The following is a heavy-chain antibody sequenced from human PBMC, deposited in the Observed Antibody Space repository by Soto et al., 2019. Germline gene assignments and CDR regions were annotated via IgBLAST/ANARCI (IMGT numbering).Heavy chain of an antibody. Sequence: QVQLVQSGAEVKKPGSSVKVSCKASGGTFTDYTITWLRQAPGQGLEWMGRIIPVLDLTNYAQKFQGRVTITADKSTTTSYMERSGLTSEDTAVYYCAKKLGPSAFDLWGRGTLVTVSS. J-gene: IGHJ2*01. CDR1: GGTFTDYT. CDR2: IIPVLDLT. V-gene: IGHV1-69*02. CDR3: AKKLGPSAFDL. D-gene: IGHD1-26*01.